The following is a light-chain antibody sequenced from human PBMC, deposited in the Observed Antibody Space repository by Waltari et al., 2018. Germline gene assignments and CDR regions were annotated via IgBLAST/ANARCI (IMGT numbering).Light chain of an antibody. CDR3: QPYDSTQVT. V-gene: IGKV4-1*01. J-gene: IGKJ5*01. Sequence: DIVMTQSPDSLAVSLGERATINCKSSQSVLYSSNNKNYLAWYHQKRGQPPNLLMYLASTRESGVPYLFRVSESGTDFTLTLSSLQAEDVAVYYCQPYDSTQVTFGQGTRLEIK. CDR1: QSVLYSSNNKNY. CDR2: LAS.